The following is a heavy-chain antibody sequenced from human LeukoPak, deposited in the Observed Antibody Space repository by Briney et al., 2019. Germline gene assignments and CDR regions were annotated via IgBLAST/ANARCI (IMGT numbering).Heavy chain of an antibody. CDR1: GYTFTGYY. D-gene: IGHD5-12*01. Sequence: ASVKVSFKAAGYTFTGYYMHWVRQAPGQGLEWVGWINPNRGGTNYGQKFQGRVPMTRDTSISTAYMELSRLRSDDTAVYYCATNPNADSGYDLSFDYWGQGTLVTVSS. CDR2: INPNRGGT. CDR3: ATNPNADSGYDLSFDY. J-gene: IGHJ4*02. V-gene: IGHV1-2*02.